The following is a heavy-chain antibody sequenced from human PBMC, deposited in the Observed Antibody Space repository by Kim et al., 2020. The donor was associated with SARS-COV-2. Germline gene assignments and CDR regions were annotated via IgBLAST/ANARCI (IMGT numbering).Heavy chain of an antibody. Sequence: GGSLRLSCAASGFTFSNAWMSWVRQAPGKGLEWVGRIKSKTDGGTTDYAAPVKGRFTISRDDSKNTLYLQMNSLKTEDTAVYYCTTDSTTLVRFLEWLPLWYWGQGTLVTVSS. V-gene: IGHV3-15*01. CDR2: IKSKTDGGTT. D-gene: IGHD3-3*01. J-gene: IGHJ4*02. CDR1: GFTFSNAW. CDR3: TTDSTTLVRFLEWLPLWY.